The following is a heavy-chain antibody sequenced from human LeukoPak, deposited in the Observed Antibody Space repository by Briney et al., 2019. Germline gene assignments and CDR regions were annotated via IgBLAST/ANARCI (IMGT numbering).Heavy chain of an antibody. CDR1: GFTFGDYY. CDR3: ARVAAALDY. CDR2: ISSGGGAM. V-gene: IGHV3-11*04. Sequence: PGGSLRLSCAASGFTFGDYYMSWIRQAPGKGLEWLSYISSGGGAMYYADSVKGRFTISRDNAKNSLYLQMSSLRAEDSAVYYCARVAAALDYWGQGTLVTVSS. D-gene: IGHD6-13*01. J-gene: IGHJ4*02.